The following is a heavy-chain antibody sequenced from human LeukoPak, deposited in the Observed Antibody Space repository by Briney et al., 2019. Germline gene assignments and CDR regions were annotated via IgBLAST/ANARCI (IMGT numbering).Heavy chain of an antibody. V-gene: IGHV3-7*01. Sequence: PGGSLRLSCAASGLTFSSYWMSWVRQAPGKGLEWVANIKQDGSEKYYVDSVKGRFTISRDNAKNSLYLQMNSLRAEDTAVYYCARDPLTVPFDYWGQGTLVTVSS. J-gene: IGHJ4*02. CDR2: IKQDGSEK. CDR1: GLTFSSYW. D-gene: IGHD1-1*01. CDR3: ARDPLTVPFDY.